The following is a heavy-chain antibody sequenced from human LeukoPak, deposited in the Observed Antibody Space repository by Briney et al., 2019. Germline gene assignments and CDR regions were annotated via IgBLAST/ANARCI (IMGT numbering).Heavy chain of an antibody. CDR2: IDYSGST. CDR1: GGSISTYY. V-gene: IGHV4-59*01. J-gene: IGHJ4*02. Sequence: SETLSLTCTVSGGSISTYYWSWIRQPPGKGLEWIGYIDYSGSTNYNPSLKSRVTMSVDTSKHQFSLKLSSVTAADTAMYYCARVGSYCFDYWGQGTLVTVSS. D-gene: IGHD3-10*01. CDR3: ARVGSYCFDY.